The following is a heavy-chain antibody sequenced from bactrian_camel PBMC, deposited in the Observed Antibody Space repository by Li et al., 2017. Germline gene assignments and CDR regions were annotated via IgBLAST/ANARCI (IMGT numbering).Heavy chain of an antibody. CDR1: GSTDSIVY. J-gene: IGHJ4*01. Sequence: VQLVESGGGSVQAGGSLRLSCAASGSTDSIVYMAWFRQAPGKEREGIAAIDSDGTTTYAGSAKGRFTISEDNAKNTLYLQMNSLKPEDSAMYYCAAARGRVLSLRVGSFSHWGRGTQVTVS. CDR2: IDSDGTT. CDR3: AAARGRVLSLRVGSFSH. V-gene: IGHV3S53*01. D-gene: IGHD5*01.